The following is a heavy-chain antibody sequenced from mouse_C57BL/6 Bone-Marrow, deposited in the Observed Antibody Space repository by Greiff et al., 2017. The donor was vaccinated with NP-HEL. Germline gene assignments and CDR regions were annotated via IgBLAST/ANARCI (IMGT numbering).Heavy chain of an antibody. CDR3: ARDAPGYFDY. V-gene: IGHV3-6*01. J-gene: IGHJ2*01. Sequence: DVQLQESGPGLVKPSQSLSLTCSVTGYSITSGYYWNWIRQFPGNKLEWMGYISYDGSNNYNPSLKNRISITRDTSKNQFFLKLNSVTTEDTATYYCARDAPGYFDYWGQGTTLTVSS. CDR2: ISYDGSN. CDR1: GYSITSGYY.